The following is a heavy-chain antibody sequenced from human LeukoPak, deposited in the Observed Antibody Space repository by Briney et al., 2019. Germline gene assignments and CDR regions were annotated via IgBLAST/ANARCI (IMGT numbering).Heavy chain of an antibody. CDR3: ARDGVYGYSSSWYFDY. D-gene: IGHD6-13*01. CDR1: GFTVSSNY. V-gene: IGHV3-66*01. J-gene: IGHJ4*02. CDR2: IYSGGST. Sequence: GGSLRLSCAASGFTVSSNYMSWVRQAPGKGLEWVSVIYSGGSTYYADSVKGRFTISRDNSKNTLYLQMNSLRAEDTAVYYCARDGVYGYSSSWYFDYWGQGTLVTVSS.